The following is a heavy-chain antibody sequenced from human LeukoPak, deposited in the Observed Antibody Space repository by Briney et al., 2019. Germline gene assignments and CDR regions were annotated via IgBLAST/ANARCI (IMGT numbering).Heavy chain of an antibody. CDR2: IYYSGST. D-gene: IGHD6-19*01. CDR1: GGSISSYY. CDR3: AGHSSGWYGMDV. J-gene: IGHJ6*02. V-gene: IGHV4-59*01. Sequence: SETLSLTCTVSGGSISSYYWSWIRQPPGKGLEWIGYIYYSGSTNYNPSLKSRVTISVDTSKNQFSLKLSSVTAADTAMYYCAGHSSGWYGMDVWGQGTTVTVSS.